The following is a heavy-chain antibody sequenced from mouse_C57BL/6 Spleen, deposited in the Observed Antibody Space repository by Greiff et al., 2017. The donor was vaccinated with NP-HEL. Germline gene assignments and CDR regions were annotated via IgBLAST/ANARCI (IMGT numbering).Heavy chain of an antibody. J-gene: IGHJ3*01. CDR1: GYAFSSSW. CDR3: ARGGGVSSPWFAY. D-gene: IGHD1-1*01. CDR2: IYPGDGDT. V-gene: IGHV1-82*01. Sequence: VQLQQSGPELVKPGASVKISCKASGYAFSSSWMNWVKQRPGKGLEWIGRIYPGDGDTNYNGKFKGKATLTADKSSSTAYMQLSSLTSEDSAVYFCARGGGVSSPWFAYWGQGTLVTVSA.